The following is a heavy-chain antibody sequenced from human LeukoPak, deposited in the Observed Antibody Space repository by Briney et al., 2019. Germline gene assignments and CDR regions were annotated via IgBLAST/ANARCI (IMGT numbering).Heavy chain of an antibody. V-gene: IGHV4-30-4*08. Sequence: SETLSLTCTVSGGSISSGDYYWSWIRQPPGKGLEWYGYMYYSGSTYYNPSLKSRVTISVDTSKNQFSLKLSSVTAADTAVYYCARDYSNPYNWFDPWGQGTLVTVSS. CDR2: MYYSGST. J-gene: IGHJ5*02. CDR3: ARDYSNPYNWFDP. D-gene: IGHD4-11*01. CDR1: GGSISSGDYY.